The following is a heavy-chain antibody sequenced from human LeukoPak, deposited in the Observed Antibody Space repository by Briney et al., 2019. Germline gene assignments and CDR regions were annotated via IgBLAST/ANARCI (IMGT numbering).Heavy chain of an antibody. CDR2: ISDNGGST. V-gene: IGHV3-23*01. CDR3: AKNAIAWSKDY. D-gene: IGHD3-9*01. Sequence: GRSLRLSCAASGFIFSSYAMSWVRQAPGKGLEWVSSISDNGGSTYYADSVKGRFTISRDNSKNTLFLQMSSLRVEDTALYYCAKNAIAWSKDYWGQGTLVTVSS. J-gene: IGHJ4*02. CDR1: GFIFSSYA.